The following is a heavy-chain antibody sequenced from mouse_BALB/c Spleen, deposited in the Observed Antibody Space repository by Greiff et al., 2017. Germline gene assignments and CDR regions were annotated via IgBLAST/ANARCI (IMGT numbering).Heavy chain of an antibody. J-gene: IGHJ2*01. Sequence: DVMLVESGGDLVKPGGSLKLSCAASGFTFSSYGMSWVRQTPDKRLEWVATISSGGSYTYYPDSVKGRFTISRDNAKNTLYLQMSSLKSEDTAMYYCARRRGEDYFDYWGQGTTLTVSS. V-gene: IGHV5-6*02. CDR2: ISSGGSYT. CDR3: ARRRGEDYFDY. CDR1: GFTFSSYG.